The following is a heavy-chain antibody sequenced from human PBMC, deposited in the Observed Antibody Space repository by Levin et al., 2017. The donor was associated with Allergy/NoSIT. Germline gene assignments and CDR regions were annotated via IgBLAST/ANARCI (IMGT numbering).Heavy chain of an antibody. J-gene: IGHJ3*02. Sequence: SETLSLTCAVSGRSISSGPYLWGWIRQPPGKGLEWIGNIYDSGSTYYNPSLKSRVTISVDTSNNHFSLKLSSVTAADTAVYYCARAIPNTSWSDGFDIWGQGTMVTVSS. V-gene: IGHV4-39*02. CDR3: ARAIPNTSWSDGFDI. CDR1: GRSISSGPYL. CDR2: IYDSGST. D-gene: IGHD2-2*01.